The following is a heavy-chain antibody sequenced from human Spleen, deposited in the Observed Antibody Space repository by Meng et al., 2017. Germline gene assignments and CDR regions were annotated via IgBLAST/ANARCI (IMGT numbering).Heavy chain of an antibody. V-gene: IGHV4-39*01. J-gene: IGHJ5*02. CDR2: IGHSGIT. D-gene: IGHD6-19*01. CDR3: VRSSGWVRTGFDP. Sequence: QPQLQESGPGLVKPLEALFLTGSVSGGSIRTSGYYWGWIRQPPGKGLEWIGSIGHSGITYYTPSLKSRVTVSIDTSKSQFSLKLTSVTAADTAVYYCVRSSGWVRTGFDPWGQGTLVTVSS. CDR1: GGSIRTSGYY.